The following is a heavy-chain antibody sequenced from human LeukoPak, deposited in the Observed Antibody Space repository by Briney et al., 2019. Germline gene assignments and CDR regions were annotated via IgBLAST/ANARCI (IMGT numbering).Heavy chain of an antibody. D-gene: IGHD6-13*01. CDR3: ARRIAAAGASLFDY. Sequence: SETLSLTCTVSGGSISSYYWSWIRQPPGKGLEGIGYIYTSGSTNYNPSLKSRVTISVDTSKNQFSLQLSSVTAADTAVYYCARRIAAAGASLFDYWGQGTLVTVSS. CDR1: GGSISSYY. J-gene: IGHJ4*02. V-gene: IGHV4-4*09. CDR2: IYTSGST.